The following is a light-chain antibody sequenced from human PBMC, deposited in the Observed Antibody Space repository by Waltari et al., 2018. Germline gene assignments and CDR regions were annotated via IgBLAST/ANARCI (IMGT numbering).Light chain of an antibody. V-gene: IGKV1-39*01. CDR3: QQYFMTPT. Sequence: IQMTQSPSSLSASVGDRVTITCRASQSISSSLNWYQQIPGKAPKLLIYVASNLQSGVPSRFSGSGSGTDFSLTISSLQPEDVAVYYCQQYFMTPTFGQGTRVEIK. CDR1: QSISSS. J-gene: IGKJ1*01. CDR2: VAS.